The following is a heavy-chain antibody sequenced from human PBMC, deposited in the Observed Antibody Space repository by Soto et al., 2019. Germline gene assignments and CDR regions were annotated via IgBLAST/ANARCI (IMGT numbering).Heavy chain of an antibody. CDR3: AKDSRVLRYFDWLLSGFDY. D-gene: IGHD3-9*01. CDR1: GFTFSSYG. J-gene: IGHJ4*02. CDR2: ISYDGSNK. V-gene: IGHV3-30*18. Sequence: GSLRLSCAASGFTFSSYGMHWVRQAPGKGLEWVAVISYDGSNKYYADSVKGRFTISRDNSKNTLYLQMNSQRAEDTAVYYYAKDSRVLRYFDWLLSGFDYWGQGTLVTVSS.